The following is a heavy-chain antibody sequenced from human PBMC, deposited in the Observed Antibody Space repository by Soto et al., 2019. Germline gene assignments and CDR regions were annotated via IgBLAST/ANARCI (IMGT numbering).Heavy chain of an antibody. CDR2: ISGSGGST. CDR1: GFTFSSYA. Sequence: PGGSLRLSCAASGFTFSSYAMSWVRQAPGKGLEWVSAISGSGGSTYYADSVKGRFTISRDNSKNTLYLQMNSLRAEDTAVYYCAKDPGYCTNGVCYRALWYFDYWGQGTLVT. V-gene: IGHV3-23*01. D-gene: IGHD2-8*01. J-gene: IGHJ4*02. CDR3: AKDPGYCTNGVCYRALWYFDY.